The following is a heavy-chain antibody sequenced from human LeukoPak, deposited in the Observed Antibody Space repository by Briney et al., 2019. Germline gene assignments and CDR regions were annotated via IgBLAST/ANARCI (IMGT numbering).Heavy chain of an antibody. CDR2: IKQGGSEK. Sequence: GGSLRLSCAAPGFTFSSYWMSWVRQAPGKGLEWVANIKQGGSEKYYVDSVRGRFTISRDNAKNSLYLQMNSLRAEDTAVYYCARDQWRGYYDSSGYGYWGQGTLVTVSS. CDR1: GFTFSSYW. D-gene: IGHD3-22*01. V-gene: IGHV3-7*01. CDR3: ARDQWRGYYDSSGYGY. J-gene: IGHJ4*02.